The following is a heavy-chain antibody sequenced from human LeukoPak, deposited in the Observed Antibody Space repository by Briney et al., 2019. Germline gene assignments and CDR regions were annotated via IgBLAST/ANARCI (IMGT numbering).Heavy chain of an antibody. CDR3: AKVPIVGATSRPFDY. D-gene: IGHD1-26*01. J-gene: IGHJ4*02. V-gene: IGHV4-34*01. CDR2: INHSGST. CDR1: GGSFSGYY. Sequence: SETLSLTCAVYGGSFSGYYWSWIRQPPGKGLEWIGEINHSGSTNYNPSLKSRVTISVDTSKNQFSLKLSSVTAADTAVYYCAKVPIVGATSRPFDYWGQGTLVTVSS.